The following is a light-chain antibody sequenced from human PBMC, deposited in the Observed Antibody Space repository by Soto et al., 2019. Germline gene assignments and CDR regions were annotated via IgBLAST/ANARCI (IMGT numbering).Light chain of an antibody. CDR1: QDISSS. J-gene: IGKJ4*01. CDR3: QQLRSYPST. CDR2: AAS. Sequence: IRFTQSPASLSASIKDRVTITFRASQDISSSLGWYQQKPGKAPKLLIYAASILQSGVPSRFSGSGFGTDFTLTIISLQAEDFASYFCQQLRSYPSTFGGGTKVDIK. V-gene: IGKV1-9*01.